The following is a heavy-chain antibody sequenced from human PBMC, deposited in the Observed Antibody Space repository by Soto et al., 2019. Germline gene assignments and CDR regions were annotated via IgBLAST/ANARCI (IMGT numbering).Heavy chain of an antibody. D-gene: IGHD2-2*01. V-gene: IGHV3-72*01. CDR1: GFTFSDHY. CDR2: TRNKANSYTT. Sequence: GGSLRLSCAASGFTFSDHYMDWARQAPGKGLEWVGRTRNKANSYTTEYAASVKGRFTISRDDSKNSLYLQMNSLKTEDTAVYYCATAVVPAGGSFDYWGQGTLVTVSS. J-gene: IGHJ4*02. CDR3: ATAVVPAGGSFDY.